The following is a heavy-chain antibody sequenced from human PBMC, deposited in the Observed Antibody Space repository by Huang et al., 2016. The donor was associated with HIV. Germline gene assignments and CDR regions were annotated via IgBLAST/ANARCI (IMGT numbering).Heavy chain of an antibody. CDR1: EGTFSSYS. V-gene: IGHV1-69*13. D-gene: IGHD5-18*01. Sequence: VQLIQSGAEVKETGSSVRVSCRASEGTFSSYSIGWMRQAPGQGLEWMGEIIPIFGTTTYAHKFQGRVSIAADESTSTAYMDLNSLRSEDTAVYYCARAALVNNQYFDYWGQGTLVTVSS. CDR2: IIPIFGTT. CDR3: ARAALVNNQYFDY. J-gene: IGHJ4*02.